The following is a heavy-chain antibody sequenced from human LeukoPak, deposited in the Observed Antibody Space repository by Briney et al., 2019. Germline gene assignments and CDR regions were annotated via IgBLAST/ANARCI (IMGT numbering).Heavy chain of an antibody. D-gene: IGHD1-26*01. Sequence: SETLSLTCSVSDYSISSGFYWGWIRQPPGKGLEWIGSIYHSGTTYKNPSLKSRLTISVDTSKNQFSLKPNSVTASDTAVYYCARLTVGALIWFDPWGQGTLVTVSS. CDR2: IYHSGTT. J-gene: IGHJ5*02. CDR3: ARLTVGALIWFDP. V-gene: IGHV4-38-2*02. CDR1: DYSISSGFY.